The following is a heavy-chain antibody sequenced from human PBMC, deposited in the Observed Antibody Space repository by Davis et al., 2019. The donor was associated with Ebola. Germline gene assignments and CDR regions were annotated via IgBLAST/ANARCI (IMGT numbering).Heavy chain of an antibody. V-gene: IGHV3-30*03. J-gene: IGHJ4*02. Sequence: GGSLRLSCAASGFTFSSYGMHWVRQAPGKGLEWVAVISYDGSNKYYADSLKGRFTISRDNSKNTLYLQMNSLRAEDTAVYYCARPHYDYVWGSYTLNYWGQGTLVTVSS. CDR1: GFTFSSYG. D-gene: IGHD3-16*01. CDR2: ISYDGSNK. CDR3: ARPHYDYVWGSYTLNY.